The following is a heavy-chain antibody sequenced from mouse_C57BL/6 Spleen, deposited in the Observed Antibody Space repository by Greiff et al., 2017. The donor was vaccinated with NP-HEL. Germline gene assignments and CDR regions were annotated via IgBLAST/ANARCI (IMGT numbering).Heavy chain of an antibody. V-gene: IGHV5-4*01. CDR3: ARVQDRSRTWFAY. D-gene: IGHD3-2*02. CDR1: GFTFSSYA. CDR2: ISDGGSYT. J-gene: IGHJ3*01. Sequence: EVQGVESGGGLVKPGGSLKLSCAASGFTFSSYAMSWVRQTPEKRLEWVATISDGGSYTYYPDNVKGRFTISRDNAKNNLYLQMSHLKSEDTAMYYCARVQDRSRTWFAYRGQETLVTLSA.